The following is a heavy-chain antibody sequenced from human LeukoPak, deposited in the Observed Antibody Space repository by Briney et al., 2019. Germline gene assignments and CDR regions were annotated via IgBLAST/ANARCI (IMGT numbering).Heavy chain of an antibody. CDR2: IYYSGNT. CDR1: GGSINSYY. CDR3: ARVDGDYVRLANYYFDY. Sequence: PSETLSLTCTVSGGSINSYYWSWIRQPPGKGLEWIGYIYYSGNTNYNPSLKSRVTISVDTSKNQFSLKLSSVTAADTAVYYCARVDGDYVRLANYYFDYWGQGTLVTVSS. J-gene: IGHJ4*02. D-gene: IGHD4-17*01. V-gene: IGHV4-59*01.